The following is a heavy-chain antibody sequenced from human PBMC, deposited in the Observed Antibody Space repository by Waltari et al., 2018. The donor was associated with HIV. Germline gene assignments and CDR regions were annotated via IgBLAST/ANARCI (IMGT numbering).Heavy chain of an antibody. Sequence: EVQLVQSGAEVKKPGESLTISCKGSGYSFTTYWIGWVRQMPGKGLEWMGVIYPVDSDTRYSPSFQGQVTISVDKSISTAYLQWSSLKASDTAMYYCARHRYFQHWGQGTLVTVYS. CDR3: ARHRYFQH. J-gene: IGHJ1*01. V-gene: IGHV5-51*01. CDR2: IYPVDSDT. CDR1: GYSFTTYW.